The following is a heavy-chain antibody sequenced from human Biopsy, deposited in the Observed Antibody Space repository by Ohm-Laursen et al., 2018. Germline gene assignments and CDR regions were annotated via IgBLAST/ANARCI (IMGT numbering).Heavy chain of an antibody. CDR1: GYTFTSYG. D-gene: IGHD5-24*01. CDR3: ARAGVGSDGTDSYYYGMDV. J-gene: IGHJ6*02. Sequence: ASVKVSCKASGYTFTSYGISWVRQAPGQGLEWMGWINTYNANTDYAQKVQGRVTMTTDTSTSTAYMELRSLRSDDTAVYYCARAGVGSDGTDSYYYGMDVWGPGTTVTVSS. V-gene: IGHV1-18*01. CDR2: INTYNANT.